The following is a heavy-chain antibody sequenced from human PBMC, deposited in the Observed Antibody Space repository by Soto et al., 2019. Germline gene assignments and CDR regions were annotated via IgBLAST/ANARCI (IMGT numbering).Heavy chain of an antibody. CDR1: GFTFSNYD. D-gene: IGHD4-17*01. CDR3: AKADGDFEFSFYAMDV. CDR2: ISYAGFKE. Sequence: QVQLVESGGGVVQPGGSLRLSCAASGFTFSNYDMHWVRQAPGKGLEWVARISYAGFKESYGDSVKGRFAISRENSKNTLYLQMHSLRHEDTAIYYCAKADGDFEFSFYAMDVWGQGATVTVSS. J-gene: IGHJ6*02. V-gene: IGHV3-30*18.